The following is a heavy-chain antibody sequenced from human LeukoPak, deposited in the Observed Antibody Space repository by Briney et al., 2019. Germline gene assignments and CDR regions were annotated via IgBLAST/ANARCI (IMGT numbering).Heavy chain of an antibody. J-gene: IGHJ4*02. D-gene: IGHD1-26*01. Sequence: ASVKVSCKASGYTFTSYDINWVRQATGQGLEWMGWINPNSGGTNYAQKFQGRVTMTRDTSISTAYMELSRLRSDDTAVYYCARTVHSGSYSWGQGTLVTVSS. V-gene: IGHV1-2*02. CDR3: ARTVHSGSYS. CDR2: INPNSGGT. CDR1: GYTFTSYD.